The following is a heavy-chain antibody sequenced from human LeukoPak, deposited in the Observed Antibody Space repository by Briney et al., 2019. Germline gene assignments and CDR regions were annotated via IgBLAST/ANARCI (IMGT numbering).Heavy chain of an antibody. D-gene: IGHD3-22*01. Sequence: PGGSLRLSCAASGFTFSSYGMNWVRRAPGKGLEWVSSISSSSSYIFYADSVKGRFSISRDNAKTSLYLQMNSLRAEDTAVYYCARGYYDSSGYWGDYWGQGTLVTVSS. V-gene: IGHV3-21*01. CDR1: GFTFSSYG. CDR2: ISSSSSYI. J-gene: IGHJ4*02. CDR3: ARGYYDSSGYWGDY.